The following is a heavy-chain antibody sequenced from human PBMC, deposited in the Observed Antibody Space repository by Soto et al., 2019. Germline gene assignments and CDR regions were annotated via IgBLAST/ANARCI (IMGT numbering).Heavy chain of an antibody. V-gene: IGHV3-30*18. CDR2: ISFDGTNK. J-gene: IGHJ6*02. D-gene: IGHD5-18*01. CDR3: AKGVTPRYYSYAMDV. Sequence: QVQLVESGGGVVQPGRSLRLSCAASEFTFSTYNMHCVRQAPGRGLEWVAVISFDGTNKYYAESVKGRFTISRDNSENTLSLQMNSLRAEDTALYYCAKGVTPRYYSYAMDVWGQGTTVTVSS. CDR1: EFTFSTYN.